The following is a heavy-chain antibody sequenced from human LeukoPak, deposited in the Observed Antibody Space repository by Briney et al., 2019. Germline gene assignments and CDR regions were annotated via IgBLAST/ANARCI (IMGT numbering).Heavy chain of an antibody. D-gene: IGHD7-27*01. J-gene: IGHJ4*02. CDR1: GGTFSSYA. V-gene: IGHV1-69*13. CDR2: IIPIFGTA. CDR3: ARVAANWESIDY. Sequence: SVKVSCKASGGTFSSYAISWVRQAPGQGLEWMGGIIPIFGTANYAQKFQGRVTITADESTSTAYMELSSLRSEDTAVYYCARVAANWESIDYWGQGTLVTVSS.